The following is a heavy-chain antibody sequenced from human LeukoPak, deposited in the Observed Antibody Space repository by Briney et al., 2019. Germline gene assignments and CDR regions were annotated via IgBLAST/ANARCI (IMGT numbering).Heavy chain of an antibody. CDR2: ISSSSSYI. V-gene: IGHV3-21*01. D-gene: IGHD3-10*01. CDR1: GFPFISIS. CDR3: ARDYYGSGSAKFDP. Sequence: GGPLRLSCAASGFPFISISMTGSGQAPGKGLEWFSSISSSSSYIYYADSVKGRFTISRDNAKNSLYLQMNSLRAEDTAVYYCARDYYGSGSAKFDPWGQGTLVTVSS. J-gene: IGHJ5*02.